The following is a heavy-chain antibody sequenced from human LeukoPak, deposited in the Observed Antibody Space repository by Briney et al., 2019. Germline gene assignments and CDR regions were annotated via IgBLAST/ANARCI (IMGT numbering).Heavy chain of an antibody. V-gene: IGHV4-38-2*02. CDR1: GYSISSGYY. J-gene: IGHJ3*02. CDR3: ARELLRYFDWLSGGPNDAFDI. Sequence: PSETLSLTCAVSGYSISSGYYWGWIRQPPGKGLEWIGSIYHSGSTYYNPSLKSRVTISVDTSKNQFSLTLSSVPAADTAVYYCARELLRYFDWLSGGPNDAFDIWGQGTMVTVSS. CDR2: IYHSGST. D-gene: IGHD3-9*01.